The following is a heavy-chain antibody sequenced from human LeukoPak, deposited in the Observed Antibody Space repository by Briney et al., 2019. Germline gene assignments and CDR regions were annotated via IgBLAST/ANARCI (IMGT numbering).Heavy chain of an antibody. J-gene: IGHJ3*02. Sequence: TGGSLRLSCAASGFTFSSYAMSWVRQAPGKGLEWVSAISGSGGSTYYADSVKGRFTISRDNSKNTLYLQMNSLRAEDTAVYYCAKTTPSGSYFSSAFDIWGQGTMVTVSS. CDR2: ISGSGGST. D-gene: IGHD1-26*01. CDR1: GFTFSSYA. V-gene: IGHV3-23*01. CDR3: AKTTPSGSYFSSAFDI.